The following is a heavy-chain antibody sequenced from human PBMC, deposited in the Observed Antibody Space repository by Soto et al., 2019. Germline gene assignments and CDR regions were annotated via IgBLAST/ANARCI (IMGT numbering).Heavy chain of an antibody. CDR1: GGSFSGYY. D-gene: IGHD3-3*01. Sequence: SETLSLTCAVYGGSFSGYYWSWIRQPPGKGLEWIGEINHSGSTNYNPSLKSRVTISVDTSKNQFSLKLSSVTAADTAVYYCARGLGLWSGYELGYWGQGTLVTVSS. CDR2: INHSGST. CDR3: ARGLGLWSGYELGY. V-gene: IGHV4-34*01. J-gene: IGHJ4*02.